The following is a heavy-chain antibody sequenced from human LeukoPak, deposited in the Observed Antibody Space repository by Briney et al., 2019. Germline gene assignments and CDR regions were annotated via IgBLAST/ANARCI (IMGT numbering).Heavy chain of an antibody. D-gene: IGHD3-10*01. CDR1: GFTFSAYG. Sequence: GGSLRLSCAASGFTFSAYGMHWVRLAPGKGLEWVAVISYDGSNKYYADSVKGRFTISRDNSKNTLYLQMNSLRAEDTAVYYCAKYEGREITMVRGVNPWRAFDIWGQGTMVTVSS. V-gene: IGHV3-30*18. J-gene: IGHJ3*02. CDR3: AKYEGREITMVRGVNPWRAFDI. CDR2: ISYDGSNK.